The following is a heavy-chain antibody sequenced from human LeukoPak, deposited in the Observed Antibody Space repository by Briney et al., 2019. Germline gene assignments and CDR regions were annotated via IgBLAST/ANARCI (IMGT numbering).Heavy chain of an antibody. CDR1: GFTFRSYA. J-gene: IGHJ5*02. CDR3: AKDRLRVWFDP. D-gene: IGHD2-21*02. V-gene: IGHV3-23*01. Sequence: QPGGSLILSCAASGFTFRSYAMSWVRQAPGKGLERVSAISGSGGSTYYADSVKGRFTISRDNSKNTLYLQMNSLRAEDTAVYYCAKDRLRVWFDPWGQGTLVTVSS. CDR2: ISGSGGST.